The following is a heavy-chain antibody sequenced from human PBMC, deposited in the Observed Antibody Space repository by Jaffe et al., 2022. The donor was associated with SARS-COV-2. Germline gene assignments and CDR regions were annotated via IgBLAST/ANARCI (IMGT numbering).Heavy chain of an antibody. CDR1: GGAVRSPNNF. V-gene: IGHV4-61*01. CDR3: AREPGGRGSYSADF. J-gene: IGHJ4*02. D-gene: IGHD1-26*01. CDR2: IYYRGSV. Sequence: QVQLQESGPGVVKPLETLSLTCTVSGGAVRSPNNFWTWIRQPPGKPLEWIGNIYYRGSVNYNPSLRGRVSISVDTIRNQFSLKIYSVTAADTAIYYCAREPGGRGSYSADFWGQGTLVTVSS.